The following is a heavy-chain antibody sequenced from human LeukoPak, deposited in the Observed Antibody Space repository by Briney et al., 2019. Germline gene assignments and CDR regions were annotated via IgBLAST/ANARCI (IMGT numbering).Heavy chain of an antibody. V-gene: IGHV3-53*01. Sequence: GGSLRLSCAASGFTVSSNYMSWVRQAPGKGLEWVSVIYSGGSTYYADSVKGRFTISRDNSKNTLYLQTNSLRAEDTAVYYCARESAAAGLDPWGQGTLVTVSS. CDR1: GFTVSSNY. CDR3: ARESAAAGLDP. CDR2: IYSGGST. D-gene: IGHD6-13*01. J-gene: IGHJ5*02.